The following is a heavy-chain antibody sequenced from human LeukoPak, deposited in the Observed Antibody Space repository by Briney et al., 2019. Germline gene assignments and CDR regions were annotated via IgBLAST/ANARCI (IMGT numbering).Heavy chain of an antibody. D-gene: IGHD2/OR15-2a*01. V-gene: IGHV3-30*18. CDR3: AKLRMSDYYMDV. J-gene: IGHJ6*03. CDR1: GFTFSSYG. CDR2: ISYDGSNK. Sequence: GGSLRLSCAASGFTFSSYGMHWVRQAPGKGLEWVAVISYDGSNKYYADSVKGRFTISRDNSKNTLYLQMNSLRAEDTAVYYCAKLRMSDYYMDVWGKGTRSPSP.